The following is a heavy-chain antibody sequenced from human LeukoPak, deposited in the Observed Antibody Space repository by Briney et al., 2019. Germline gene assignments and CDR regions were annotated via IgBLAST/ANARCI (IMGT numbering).Heavy chain of an antibody. V-gene: IGHV4-4*07. Sequence: SETLSLTCTVSGGSISSYYWSWIRQPAGKGLECIGSIYYSGRTYYNPSFKSRVTISVNTSKNQFSLKLSSVTAADTAVYYCARIAYSSSTDYWGQGTLVTVSS. CDR3: ARIAYSSSTDY. CDR1: GGSISSYY. CDR2: IYYSGRT. D-gene: IGHD6-6*01. J-gene: IGHJ4*02.